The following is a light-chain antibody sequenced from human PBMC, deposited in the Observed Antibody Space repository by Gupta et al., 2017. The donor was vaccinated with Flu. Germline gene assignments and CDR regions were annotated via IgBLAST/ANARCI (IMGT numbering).Light chain of an antibody. CDR2: RAS. J-gene: IGKJ1*01. Sequence: DIRLTQSPSTLSASLGDRVTITCRASQNIDDWLAWYQHKPGKAPKLLIYRASDLENGVSSRFSGNGSGTRFSLTSRRRQPDDSATYCCQQDYSLRTFGHGTKVEIK. CDR3: QQDYSLRT. CDR1: QNIDDW. V-gene: IGKV1-5*03.